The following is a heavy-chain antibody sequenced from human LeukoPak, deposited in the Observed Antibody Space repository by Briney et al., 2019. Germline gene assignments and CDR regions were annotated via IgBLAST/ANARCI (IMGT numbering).Heavy chain of an antibody. J-gene: IGHJ3*02. D-gene: IGHD6-13*01. CDR3: ARGGILHAFDI. CDR2: IIPILGIA. CDR1: GGTFSSYA. Sequence: ASVKVSCKASGGTFSSYAISWVRQAPGQGLEWMGRIIPILGIANYAQKLQGRVTMTTDTSTSTAYMELRSLRSDDTAVYYCARGGILHAFDIWGQGTMVTVSS. V-gene: IGHV1-69*04.